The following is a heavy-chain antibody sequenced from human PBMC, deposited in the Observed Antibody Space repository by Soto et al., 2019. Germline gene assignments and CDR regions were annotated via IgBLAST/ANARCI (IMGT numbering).Heavy chain of an antibody. CDR1: GFTFTRYS. CDR2: ISSTTNYI. J-gene: IGHJ4*02. V-gene: IGHV3-21*06. Sequence: GSLRLSCAASGFTFTRYSMNWVRQAPGKGLEWVSSISSTTNYIYYGDSMKGRFTISRDNAKNSLYLEMDSLRAEDTAVYYCARESEDLTSNFDYWGQGTLVTVSS. CDR3: ARESEDLTSNFDY.